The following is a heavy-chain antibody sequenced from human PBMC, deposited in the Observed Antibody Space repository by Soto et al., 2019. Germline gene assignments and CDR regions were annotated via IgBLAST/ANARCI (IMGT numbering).Heavy chain of an antibody. J-gene: IGHJ4*02. V-gene: IGHV1-18*01. CDR1: GYTFTSYG. CDR2: ISAYNGNT. CDR3: ASDLAVDLINS. Sequence: QVQLVQSGAEVKKPGASVKVSCKASGYTFTSYGISWVRQAPGQGLEWMGWISAYNGNTKYAQKLQGRVTITADTSTSTAYMELRSLRSEDTAVYYCASDLAVDLINSGGQGTRFTASS. D-gene: IGHD2-15*01.